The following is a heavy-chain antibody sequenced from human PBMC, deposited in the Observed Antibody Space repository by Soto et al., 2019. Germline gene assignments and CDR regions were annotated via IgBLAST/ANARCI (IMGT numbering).Heavy chain of an antibody. CDR1: GFTFSSYG. CDR2: ISYDGSNK. Sequence: QVQLVESGGGVVQPGRSLRLSCAASGFTFSSYGMHWVRQAPGKGLEWVAVISYDGSNKYYADSVKGRFTISRDNSKNPLYLQMNSLRAEDTAVYYCAKDAEFGELMADYYFDYWGQGTLVTVSS. J-gene: IGHJ4*02. D-gene: IGHD3-10*01. V-gene: IGHV3-30*18. CDR3: AKDAEFGELMADYYFDY.